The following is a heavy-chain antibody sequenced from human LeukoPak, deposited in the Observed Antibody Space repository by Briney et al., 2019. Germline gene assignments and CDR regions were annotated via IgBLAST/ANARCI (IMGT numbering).Heavy chain of an antibody. CDR3: ARVGDSSGYYGYYYYYYGMDV. J-gene: IGHJ6*02. CDR1: GFTFSSYW. V-gene: IGHV3-74*01. CDR2: INSDGSST. Sequence: GGSLRLSCEASGFTFSSYWMHWVRQAPGKGLVWVSRINSDGSSTSYADSVKGRFTISRDNAKNTLYLQMNSLRAEDTAVYYCARVGDSSGYYGYYYYYYGMDVWGQGTTVTVSS. D-gene: IGHD3-22*01.